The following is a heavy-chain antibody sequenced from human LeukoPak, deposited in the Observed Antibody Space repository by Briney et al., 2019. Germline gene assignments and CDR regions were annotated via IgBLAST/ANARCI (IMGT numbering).Heavy chain of an antibody. V-gene: IGHV4-30-4*08. CDR3: ARGSVEMATIGDY. CDR2: IYYSGST. CDR1: GGSISSGDYY. J-gene: IGHJ4*02. D-gene: IGHD5-24*01. Sequence: PSETLSLTCIVSGGSISSGDYYWSWIRQPPGKGLEWIGYIYYSGSTYYNPSLKSRVTISVDTSKNQFSLKLSSVTAADTAVYYCARGSVEMATIGDYWGQGTLVTVSS.